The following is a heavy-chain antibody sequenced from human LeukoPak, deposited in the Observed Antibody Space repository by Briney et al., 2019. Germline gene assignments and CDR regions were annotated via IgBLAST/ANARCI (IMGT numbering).Heavy chain of an antibody. D-gene: IGHD1-26*01. V-gene: IGHV4-4*07. J-gene: IGHJ4*02. CDR1: GGSISNYY. CDR3: ARDGGVGAQYYFDY. Sequence: VQPSETLSLTCSVSGGSISNYYWSWIRQPAGKGLEWIGRLYTSGSTNYNPSLKSRVTMSVDTSKNQFSLKLSSVTAADTAVYYCARDGGVGAQYYFDYWGQGTLVTVSS. CDR2: LYTSGST.